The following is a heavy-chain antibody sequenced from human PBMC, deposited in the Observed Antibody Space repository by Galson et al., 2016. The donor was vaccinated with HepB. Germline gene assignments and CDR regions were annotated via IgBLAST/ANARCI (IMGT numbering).Heavy chain of an antibody. J-gene: IGHJ6*02. V-gene: IGHV3-30*03. CDR2: ISYDGSIK. CDR3: HVWFGESRYGVDV. CDR1: GITFLSYG. D-gene: IGHD3-10*01. Sequence: SLRLSCAASGITFLSYGMHWVRQAPGKGLEWVAVISYDGSIKYYVDSVKGRFTISRDSSQNTLYLQMNSLRVEDTAVYYCHVWFGESRYGVDVWGQGTTVTVSS.